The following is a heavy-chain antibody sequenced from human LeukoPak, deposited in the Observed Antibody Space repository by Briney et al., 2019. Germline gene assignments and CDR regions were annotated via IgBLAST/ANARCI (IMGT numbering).Heavy chain of an antibody. CDR2: ISSSGSTI. D-gene: IGHD1-26*01. CDR1: GFTFSSYE. CDR3: AKGYGWEASYYYMDV. J-gene: IGHJ6*03. V-gene: IGHV3-48*03. Sequence: GGSLRLSCAASGFTFSSYEMNWVRQAPGKGLEWVSYISSSGSTIYYADSVKGRFTISRDNSKNTLYLQMKSLRTEDTAVYYCAKGYGWEASYYYMDVWGKGTTVTISS.